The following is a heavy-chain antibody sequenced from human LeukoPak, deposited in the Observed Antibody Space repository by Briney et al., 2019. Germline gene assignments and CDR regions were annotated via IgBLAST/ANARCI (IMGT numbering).Heavy chain of an antibody. CDR3: ARARRDGYNLFGY. CDR1: GYTFTSYD. D-gene: IGHD5-24*01. CDR2: MNPNSGNT. J-gene: IGHJ4*02. V-gene: IGHV1-8*03. Sequence: GASVKVSCKASGYTFTSYDINWVRQATGQGLEWMGWMNPNSGNTGYAQKFQGRDTITRNTSISTAYMELSSLRSEDTAVYYCARARRDGYNLFGYWGQGTLVTVSS.